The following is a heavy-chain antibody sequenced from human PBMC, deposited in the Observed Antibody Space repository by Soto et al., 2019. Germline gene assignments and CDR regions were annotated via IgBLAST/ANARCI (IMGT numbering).Heavy chain of an antibody. CDR2: IYYSGTT. CDR3: AASCVACGGFNYYGMDV. J-gene: IGHJ6*02. V-gene: IGHV4-31*03. CDR1: GGSISSGGYY. Sequence: QVQLQESGPGLVKPSQTLSLTCTVSGGSISSGGYYWYWIRQHPGKGLEWIGYIYYSGTTYHNPSLKSRVTISVDTSKNQFSLKLSSVTAADTAVYYCAASCVACGGFNYYGMDVWGQGTTVTVSS. D-gene: IGHD2-21*01.